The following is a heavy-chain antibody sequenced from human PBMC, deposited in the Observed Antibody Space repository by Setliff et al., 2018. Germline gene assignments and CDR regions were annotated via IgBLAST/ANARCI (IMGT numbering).Heavy chain of an antibody. V-gene: IGHV4-59*01. J-gene: IGHJ4*02. Sequence: PSETLSLTCAVYGGSFSTYYWIWIRQPPGKALEYIGYIYDSGTTTYSGTAIYNPSLKSRVTISGDTSKNQFSLKLSSVTAADTAVYYCARGGIAAAGIKYWGQGTLVTVSS. D-gene: IGHD6-13*01. CDR2: IYDSGTTTYSGTA. CDR3: ARGGIAAAGIKY. CDR1: GGSFSTYY.